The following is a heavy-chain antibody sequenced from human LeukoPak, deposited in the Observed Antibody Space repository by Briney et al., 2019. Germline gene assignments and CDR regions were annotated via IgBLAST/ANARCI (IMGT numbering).Heavy chain of an antibody. V-gene: IGHV4-4*07. J-gene: IGHJ5*02. CDR3: ARDRYGSGSYYKSWFDP. CDR2: IYTSGST. D-gene: IGHD3-10*01. CDR1: GGSISSYY. Sequence: SETLSLTCPVSGGSISSYYWSWIRQPAGKGLEWIGRIYTSGSTNYNPSLKSRVTMSVDTSKNQFSLNLTSVTAADTAVYNGARDRYGSGSYYKSWFDPWGQGTLVTVSS.